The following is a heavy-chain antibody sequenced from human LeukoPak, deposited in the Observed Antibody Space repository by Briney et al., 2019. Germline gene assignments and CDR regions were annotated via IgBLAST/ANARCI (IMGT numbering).Heavy chain of an antibody. D-gene: IGHD1-26*01. Sequence: PGGSLRLSCAASTFTFSNYWMHWVRHAPGKGRVWVSHINSDGSDTNYADSVKGRFTISRDNAKNTLYLQMNSLRAEDTAVYYCAREVGAIDYWGQGTLVTVSA. CDR3: AREVGAIDY. CDR2: INSDGSDT. V-gene: IGHV3-74*01. J-gene: IGHJ4*02. CDR1: TFTFSNYW.